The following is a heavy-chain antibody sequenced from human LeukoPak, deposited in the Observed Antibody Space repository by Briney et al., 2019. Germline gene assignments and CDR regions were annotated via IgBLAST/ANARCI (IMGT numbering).Heavy chain of an antibody. CDR3: ARGIVATYYYYMDV. CDR1: GDSVSSNSAA. Sequence: SQTLSLTCAISGDSVSSNSAAWNWISPSPSRGLEWLGRTYYRSKWYNDYAVSVKSRITINPDTSKNQFSLKLNSVTPEDTAVYYCARGIVATYYYYMDVWGKGTTVTVSS. D-gene: IGHD5-12*01. CDR2: TYYRSKWYN. V-gene: IGHV6-1*01. J-gene: IGHJ6*03.